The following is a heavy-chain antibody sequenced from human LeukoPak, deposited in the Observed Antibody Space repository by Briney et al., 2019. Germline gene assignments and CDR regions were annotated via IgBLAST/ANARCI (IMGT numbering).Heavy chain of an antibody. V-gene: IGHV3-23*01. CDR1: GFTFSSYV. D-gene: IGHD6-19*01. J-gene: IGHJ4*02. CDR3: AKGSGYSSGWYTFDY. Sequence: PGGSLRLSCATSGFTFSSYVMSWVRQAPGKGLEWVSAMSGSGGNTYYADSVKGRFTISRDNFKNTLYLQMNSLRAEDTAVYYFAKGSGYSSGWYTFDYWGQGTLVTVSS. CDR2: MSGSGGNT.